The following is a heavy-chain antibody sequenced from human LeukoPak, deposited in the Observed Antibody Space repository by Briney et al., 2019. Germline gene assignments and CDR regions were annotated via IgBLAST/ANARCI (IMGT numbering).Heavy chain of an antibody. CDR3: ARHVVAVGFDY. CDR1: GFTFSSYA. D-gene: IGHD3-22*01. CDR2: ISSKGTST. Sequence: PGGSLRLSCAGSGFTFSSYAMHWVRQAPGKGLEYVSGISSKGTSTYHANSVKGRFTISRDNAKNSLYLQMNSLRAEDTAVYYCARHVVAVGFDYWGQGTLVTVSS. J-gene: IGHJ4*02. V-gene: IGHV3-64*01.